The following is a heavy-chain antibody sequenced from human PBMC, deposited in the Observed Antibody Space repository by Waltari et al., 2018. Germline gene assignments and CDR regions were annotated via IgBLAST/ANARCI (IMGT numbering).Heavy chain of an antibody. V-gene: IGHV3-74*01. CDR1: GFTFSSYW. CDR2: INGDGGST. Sequence: EVQLVESGGGLVQPGGSLRLSCAASGFTFSSYWMHCVRQAPGKGLVWVSRINGDGGSTSYVDSVKGRFTISRDNANKTLYLQMNSLRAEDTAVYYCTRTRYCSTTTCQVDWFDPWGQGTLVTVSS. D-gene: IGHD2-2*01. J-gene: IGHJ5*02. CDR3: TRTRYCSTTTCQVDWFDP.